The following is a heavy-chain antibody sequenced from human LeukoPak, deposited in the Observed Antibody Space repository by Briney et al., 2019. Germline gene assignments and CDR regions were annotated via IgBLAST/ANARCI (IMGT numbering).Heavy chain of an antibody. V-gene: IGHV4-59*01. D-gene: IGHD6-13*01. CDR2: IYYSGST. Sequence: SETLSLTCTVSGGSISSYYWSRIRQPPGKGLEWIGYIYYSGSTNYNPSLKSRVTISVDTSKNQFSLKLSSVTAADTAVYYCARLSSSSDYWGQGTLVTVSS. CDR3: ARLSSSSDY. CDR1: GGSISSYY. J-gene: IGHJ4*02.